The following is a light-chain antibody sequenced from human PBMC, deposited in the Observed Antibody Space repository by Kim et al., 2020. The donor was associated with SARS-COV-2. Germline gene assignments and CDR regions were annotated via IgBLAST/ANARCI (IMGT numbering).Light chain of an antibody. CDR3: QQYDKRPIT. J-gene: IGKJ5*01. CDR2: DAS. V-gene: IGKV1-33*01. CDR1: QDISNY. Sequence: DIQMTQSPSSLSASVGDRVTITCQASQDISNYLNWYQQKPGKAPKLLIYDASNLETGVPSRFSGSGSGTDFTFTISSLQPEDIATYYCQQYDKRPITVGQGTRLEI.